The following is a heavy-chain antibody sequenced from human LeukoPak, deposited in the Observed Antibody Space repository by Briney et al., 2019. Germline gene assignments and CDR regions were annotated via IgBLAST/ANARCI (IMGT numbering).Heavy chain of an antibody. CDR1: GFTFSDYY. CDR3: ARDGAQYYYYYYMDV. D-gene: IGHD3-16*01. J-gene: IGHJ6*03. CDR2: ISSSGTTI. Sequence: GGSLRLSCAASGFTFSDYYMSWIRQAPGKGLEWVSYISSSGTTIYYADSVKGRFTISRDNAKNSLYLQMNSLRAEDTAVYYCARDGAQYYYYYYMDVWGKGTTVTISS. V-gene: IGHV3-11*04.